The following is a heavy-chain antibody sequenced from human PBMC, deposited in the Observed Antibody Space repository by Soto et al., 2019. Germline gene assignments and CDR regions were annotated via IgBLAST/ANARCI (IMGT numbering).Heavy chain of an antibody. D-gene: IGHD2-2*01. J-gene: IGHJ4*02. Sequence: PSETLSLTCTVSGGSISSGGYYWSWIRQHPVKGPEWIGYIYYSGSTYYNPSLKSLVTISVDTSKNQFSLKLSSVTSTDTAVYYCARISSCRSTSGQSYFDYWGQRTLVTVSS. V-gene: IGHV4-31*01. CDR2: IYYSGST. CDR3: ARISSCRSTSGQSYFDY. CDR1: GGSISSGGYY.